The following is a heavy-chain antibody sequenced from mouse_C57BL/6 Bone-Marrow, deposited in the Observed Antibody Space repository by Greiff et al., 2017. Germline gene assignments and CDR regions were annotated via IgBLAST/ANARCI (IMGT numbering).Heavy chain of an antibody. CDR2: IYPGNSDT. CDR3: TKGRDSNYLFAY. V-gene: IGHV1-5*01. CDR1: GYTFTSYW. Sequence: EVQLQQSGTVLARPGASVKMSCKTSGYTFTSYWMHWVKQRPGQGLEWIGAIYPGNSDTSYNQKFKGKAKLTAVTSASTAYMELSSLTNEDSAVYYCTKGRDSNYLFAYWGQGTLVTVSA. D-gene: IGHD2-5*01. J-gene: IGHJ3*01.